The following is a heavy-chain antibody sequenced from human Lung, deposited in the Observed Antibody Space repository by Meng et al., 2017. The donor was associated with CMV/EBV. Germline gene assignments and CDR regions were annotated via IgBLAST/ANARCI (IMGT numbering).Heavy chain of an antibody. V-gene: IGHV4-4*02. D-gene: IGHD3-10*01. Sequence: VHVRESGPVLVKPSETLSLTCAVSGDSITDHNWWAWVRQPPGKGLEWIGEIPHRGSSAYNPSLKSRVSMSIDKSKNQFSLKLTSVTAADTAVYHCLRRSGGSVWGQGTLVTVSS. CDR3: LRRSGGSV. CDR1: GDSITDHNW. CDR2: IPHRGSS. J-gene: IGHJ1*01.